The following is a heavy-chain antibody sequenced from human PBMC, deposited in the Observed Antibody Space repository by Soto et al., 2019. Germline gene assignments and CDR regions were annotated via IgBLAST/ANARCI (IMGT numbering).Heavy chain of an antibody. J-gene: IGHJ5*02. CDR3: ARERVGSTGYSSGWYGNWFDP. CDR2: IYYSGST. V-gene: IGHV4-31*03. Sequence: SETLSLTCSVSGGSISSGGYYWSWIRQHPGKGLEWIGYIYYSGSTYYNPSLKSRVTISVDTSKNQFSLKLSSVTAADTAVYYCARERVGSTGYSSGWYGNWFDPWGQGTLVTVSS. D-gene: IGHD6-19*01. CDR1: GGSISSGGYY.